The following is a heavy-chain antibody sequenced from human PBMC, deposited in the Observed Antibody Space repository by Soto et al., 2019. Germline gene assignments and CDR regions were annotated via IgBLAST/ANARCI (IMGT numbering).Heavy chain of an antibody. CDR1: GDSISTSNYY. J-gene: IGHJ4*02. CDR2: LFYSGGT. D-gene: IGHD4-17*01. CDR3: ARRGGGDYLFDS. V-gene: IGHV4-39*07. Sequence: QLQLQESGPGLVKPSETLSLTCSVSGDSISTSNYYWGWIRQPPGKGLEWIGHLFYSGGTYYNPYLKSRVSISVDTSKNECSLTLTSITAADTAIYFCARRGGGDYLFDSWGQGMLVTVSS.